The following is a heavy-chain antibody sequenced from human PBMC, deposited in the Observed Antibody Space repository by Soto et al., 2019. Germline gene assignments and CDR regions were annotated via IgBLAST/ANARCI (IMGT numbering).Heavy chain of an antibody. CDR3: SDEKTYLKISADPCFDC. CDR1: GYTFTSYA. D-gene: IGHD6-25*01. Sequence: ASVKVSCKASGYTFTSYAMHWVRQAPGQRLEWMGWINAGNGNTKYSQKFQGRVTITRDTSASTAYMELSSLRSEDTAVYYCSDEKTYLKISADPCFDCWGQGTRV. V-gene: IGHV1-3*01. J-gene: IGHJ5*01. CDR2: INAGNGNT.